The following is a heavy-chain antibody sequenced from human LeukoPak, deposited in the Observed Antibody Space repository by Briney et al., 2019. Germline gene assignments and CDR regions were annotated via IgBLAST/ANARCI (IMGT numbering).Heavy chain of an antibody. J-gene: IGHJ6*03. D-gene: IGHD6-6*01. CDR2: IKYSGNT. CDR3: ARRIGARPPTTDYYMDV. Sequence: SETLSLTCAVYGESFSGDYLTWIRQPPGKGLEWIGEIKYSGNTNHNPSLKSRVTMSVDTSKNQFSLKLSSVTAADTAIYFCARRIGARPPTTDYYMDVWGKGTTVIVSS. CDR1: GESFSGDY. V-gene: IGHV4-34*01.